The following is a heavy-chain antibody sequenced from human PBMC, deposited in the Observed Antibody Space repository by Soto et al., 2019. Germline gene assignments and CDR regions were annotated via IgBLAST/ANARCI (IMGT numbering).Heavy chain of an antibody. Sequence: SETLSLTCTVSGYSISSGYYWGWIRQPPGKGLEWIGSIYHSGSTYYNPSLKSRVTISVDTSKNQFSLKLSSVTAADTAVYYCAWGGGYDGNFDYWGQGTLVTVSS. CDR3: AWGGGYDGNFDY. CDR2: IYHSGST. D-gene: IGHD5-12*01. J-gene: IGHJ4*02. V-gene: IGHV4-38-2*02. CDR1: GYSISSGYY.